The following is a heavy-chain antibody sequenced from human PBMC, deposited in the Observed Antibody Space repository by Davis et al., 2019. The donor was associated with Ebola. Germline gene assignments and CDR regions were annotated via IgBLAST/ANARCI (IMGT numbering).Heavy chain of an antibody. CDR1: IGAFNGYY. J-gene: IGHJ4*02. D-gene: IGHD1-26*01. CDR3: AREGRDPEGATSFDY. V-gene: IGHV4-34*01. CDR2: INHSGSA. Sequence: SETLSLTCAVYIGAFNGYYWTWIRQPPGKGLEWIGEINHSGSAKYNLSLKSRVTMSVDTSKNQFSLKLSSVTAADTALYYCAREGRDPEGATSFDYWGQGTLVTVSS.